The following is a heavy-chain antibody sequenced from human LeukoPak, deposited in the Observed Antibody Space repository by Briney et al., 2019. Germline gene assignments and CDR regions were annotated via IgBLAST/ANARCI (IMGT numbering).Heavy chain of an antibody. CDR2: ISWNSGSI. CDR3: AKDTSYDILTGYLDY. CDR1: GFTFDDYA. D-gene: IGHD3-9*01. J-gene: IGHJ4*02. Sequence: GRSLRLPCAASGFTFDDYAMHWVRQAPGKGLEWVSGISWNSGSIGYADSVKGRFTISRDNAKNSLYLQMNSLRAEDTALYYCAKDTSYDILTGYLDYWGQGTLVTVSS. V-gene: IGHV3-9*01.